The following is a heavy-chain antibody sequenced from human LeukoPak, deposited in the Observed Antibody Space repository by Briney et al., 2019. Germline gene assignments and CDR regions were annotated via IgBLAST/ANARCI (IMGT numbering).Heavy chain of an antibody. J-gene: IGHJ4*02. V-gene: IGHV4-59*11. CDR3: ARTGSGWYGTFDY. D-gene: IGHD6-19*01. CDR1: GGSISSHY. CDR2: IYYSGST. Sequence: SETLSLTCTVSGGSISSHYWSWIRQPPGKGLEWIGYIYYSGSTNYNPSLKSRVTISVDTSKNQFSLKLSSVTAADTAVYYCARTGSGWYGTFDYWGQGTLVTVSS.